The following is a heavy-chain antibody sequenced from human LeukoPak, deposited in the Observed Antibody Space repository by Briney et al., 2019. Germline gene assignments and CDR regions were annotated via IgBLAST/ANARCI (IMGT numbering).Heavy chain of an antibody. V-gene: IGHV3-43*02. CDR3: AKDYY. CDR1: GFTFDDYP. CDR2: ISGDGATT. J-gene: IGHJ4*02. Sequence: SGGSLRLSCAASGFTFDDYPMHWVRQGPGKGLEWLSPISGDGATTYYADSVKGRFTTSRDNIKNSLYLQMNSLRTEDTALYYCAKDYYWGQGTLVTVSS.